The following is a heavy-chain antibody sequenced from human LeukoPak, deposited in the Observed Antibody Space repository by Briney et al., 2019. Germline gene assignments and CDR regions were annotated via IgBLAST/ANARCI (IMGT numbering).Heavy chain of an antibody. Sequence: GGSLRLSCAASGFTFSSYAMHWVRQAPGKGLDWVATINQDGSVKHYVDSVKGRFIISRDNAKNSLSLQMNSLRAEDTAMYYCARLLGESTIYDLWGQGTPVTVSS. CDR2: INQDGSVK. CDR1: GFTFSSYA. CDR3: ARLLGESTIYDL. V-gene: IGHV3-7*01. D-gene: IGHD3-16*01. J-gene: IGHJ5*02.